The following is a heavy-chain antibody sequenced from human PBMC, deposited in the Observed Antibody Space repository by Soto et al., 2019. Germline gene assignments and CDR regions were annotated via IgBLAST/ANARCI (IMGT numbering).Heavy chain of an antibody. CDR3: ARVAGGYDQIYYGMDV. Sequence: ASVKVSCKASGYTFTSFGITRVRQAPGQGLEWMGWISGYNGNTNYAQKFQGRVTVTTDTSTTTAYMDLRSLRSDDTAVYYCARVAGGYDQIYYGMDVWGQGTTVTVSS. D-gene: IGHD5-12*01. CDR1: GYTFTSFG. J-gene: IGHJ6*02. V-gene: IGHV1-18*01. CDR2: ISGYNGNT.